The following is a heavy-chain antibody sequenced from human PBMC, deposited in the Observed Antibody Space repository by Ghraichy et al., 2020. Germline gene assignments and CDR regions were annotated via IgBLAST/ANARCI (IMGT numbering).Heavy chain of an antibody. CDR1: GGSFSGYY. CDR3: ARGVPSVGGWSYYYYGMDV. Sequence: SETLSLTCAVYGGSFSGYYWSWIRQPPGKGLEWIGEINHSGSTNYNPSLKSRVTISVDTSKNQFSMKLSSVTAADTAVYYCARGVPSVGGWSYYYYGMDVWGQGTTVTVSS. D-gene: IGHD6-19*01. V-gene: IGHV4-34*01. CDR2: INHSGST. J-gene: IGHJ6*02.